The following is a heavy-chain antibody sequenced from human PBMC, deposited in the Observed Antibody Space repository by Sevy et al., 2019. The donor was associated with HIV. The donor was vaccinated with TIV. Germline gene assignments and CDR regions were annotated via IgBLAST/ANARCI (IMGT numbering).Heavy chain of an antibody. CDR3: ATTKDYYESSGSPFDY. D-gene: IGHD3-22*01. J-gene: IGHJ4*02. CDR1: GYTLTQLS. V-gene: IGHV1-24*01. CDR2: FDPEDDET. Sequence: ASVKVSCKVSGYTLTQLSMHWVRQAPGKGLEWMGSFDPEDDETLYAQNFQDRVTMTEDTSTGTAYMELRTLRPEDTALYYCATTKDYYESSGSPFDYWGQGTLVTVSS.